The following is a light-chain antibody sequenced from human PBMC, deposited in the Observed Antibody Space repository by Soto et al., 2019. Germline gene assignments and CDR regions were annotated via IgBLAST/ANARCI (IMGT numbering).Light chain of an antibody. CDR1: QSVSSN. CDR3: QQYNNWPPIT. V-gene: IGKV3-15*01. Sequence: DIVMTLAPATLSVSPRQRATLSCRASQSVSSNLAWYQQKPGQAPRLLIYGASTRATGIPARFSGSGSGTEFTLTISSLQSEDFAVYYCQQYNNWPPITFGQGTRLEI. CDR2: GAS. J-gene: IGKJ5*01.